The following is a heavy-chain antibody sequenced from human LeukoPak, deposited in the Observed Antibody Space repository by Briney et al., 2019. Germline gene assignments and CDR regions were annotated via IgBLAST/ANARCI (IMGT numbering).Heavy chain of an antibody. D-gene: IGHD3-10*01. V-gene: IGHV4-4*02. CDR3: ARGRGPLHNYYGSGSYYILWFHP. J-gene: IGHJ5*02. CDR2: IYHSGST. Sequence: GSLRVSCAASGFTFSNTWMSWVRQPPGKGLEWIGEIYHSGSTNYNPSLKSRVTISVDKSKNQFSLKLSSVTAADTAVYYCARGRGPLHNYYGSGSYYILWFHPWGQGTLVTVSS. CDR1: GFTFSNTW.